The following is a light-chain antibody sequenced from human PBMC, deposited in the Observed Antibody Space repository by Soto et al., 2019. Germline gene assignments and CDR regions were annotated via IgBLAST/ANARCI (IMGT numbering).Light chain of an antibody. CDR3: ATWDDSLNGVV. V-gene: IGLV1-44*01. CDR1: SSNIGSNT. CDR2: SNS. J-gene: IGLJ2*01. Sequence: QSVLTQPPSASGTPGQRVTISCSGSSSNIGSNTVNWYQHLPGTAPKLLIYSNSQWPSGVPDRFSGSKSGTSASLAISGLQSEDEADYYCATWDDSLNGVVFGGGTKLTVL.